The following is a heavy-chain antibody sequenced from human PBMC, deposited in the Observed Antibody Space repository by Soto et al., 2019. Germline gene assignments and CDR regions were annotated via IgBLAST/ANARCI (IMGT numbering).Heavy chain of an antibody. D-gene: IGHD2-2*01. Sequence: QVQLVESGGGVVQPGRSLRLSCAASGFSFSNYAMHWVRQAPGKGLEWLAIISYDGDNEYYADSVRGRFTISRDNSKNTLFLQTNNLRHEDTAVYYCAKDGGPVCCNSPGCSAKHFDYWGQGTLVTVSS. J-gene: IGHJ4*02. CDR1: GFSFSNYA. CDR2: ISYDGDNE. V-gene: IGHV3-30*18. CDR3: AKDGGPVCCNSPGCSAKHFDY.